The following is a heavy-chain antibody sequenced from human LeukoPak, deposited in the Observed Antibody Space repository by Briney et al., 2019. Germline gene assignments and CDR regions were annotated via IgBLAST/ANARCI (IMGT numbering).Heavy chain of an antibody. CDR1: GFTFSSYA. V-gene: IGHV3-23*01. CDR3: AKEDGNYGSGRYYYFDY. CDR2: ICGHGISI. J-gene: IGHJ4*02. Sequence: GGSLRLSCAASGFTFSSYAMSWVRQAPGKGLEAPGKGLEWVSGICGHGISIYYADSVKGRFTISRDNSKSTLYLVMNSLRAEDTAVYYCAKEDGNYGSGRYYYFDYWGQGTLVTVSS. D-gene: IGHD3-10*01.